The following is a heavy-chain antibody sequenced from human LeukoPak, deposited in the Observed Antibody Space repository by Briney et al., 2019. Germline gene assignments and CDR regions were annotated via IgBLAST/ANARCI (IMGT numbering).Heavy chain of an antibody. CDR1: GFTFSSSV. CDR3: ARDRGGYSTDFDW. Sequence: GGSLRLSCAASGFTFSSSVMSWVRQAPGKGPEWVSTIDGSGTRTFYALSFNGRFIISGDNSMNTLYLQMDGLRAEDTAVYYCARDRGGYSTDFDWWGQGALVTVSS. V-gene: IGHV3-23*01. D-gene: IGHD5-12*01. J-gene: IGHJ4*02. CDR2: IDGSGTRT.